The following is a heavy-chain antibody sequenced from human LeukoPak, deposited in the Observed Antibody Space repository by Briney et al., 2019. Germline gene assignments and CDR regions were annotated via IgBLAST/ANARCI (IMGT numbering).Heavy chain of an antibody. J-gene: IGHJ4*02. D-gene: IGHD4-23*01. CDR2: INPNSGGT. CDR3: ARDHYGGNSEFNY. Sequence: ASVKVSCKASGYTFSGHYMHWVRQAPRQGLEWMGWINPNSGGTNYSQKFQGRVTMTRDTSISAAYMELSRLRSDDTAVYYCARDHYGGNSEFNYWGQGTLVTVSS. V-gene: IGHV1-2*02. CDR1: GYTFSGHY.